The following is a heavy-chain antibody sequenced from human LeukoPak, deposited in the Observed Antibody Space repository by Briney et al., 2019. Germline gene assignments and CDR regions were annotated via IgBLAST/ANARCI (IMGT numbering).Heavy chain of an antibody. CDR2: INPNSGGT. J-gene: IGHJ4*02. CDR1: GYTFTGYY. V-gene: IGHV1-2*06. Sequence: ASVKVSCKASGYTFTGYYMHWVRQAPGQGLEWMGRINPNSGGTNYAQKFQGRVTMTRDTSISTAYMELSRLRSDDTAVYYCARVAYYYDSGGKGAIDYWGQGTLVTVSS. CDR3: ARVAYYYDSGGKGAIDY. D-gene: IGHD3-22*01.